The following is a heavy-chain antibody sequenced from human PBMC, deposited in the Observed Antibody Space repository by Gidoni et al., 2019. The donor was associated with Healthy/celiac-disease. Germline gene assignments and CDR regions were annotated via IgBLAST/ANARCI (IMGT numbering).Heavy chain of an antibody. J-gene: IGHJ4*02. Sequence: QVQLVESGGGVVKPGRSLRLSCAASGFTFSSYGMHWVRQAPGKGLEWVAVISYDGSNKYYADSVKGRFTISRDNSKNTLYLQMNSLRAEDTAVYYCAKDLVMVRGWGVDYWGQGTLVTVSS. CDR1: GFTFSSYG. V-gene: IGHV3-30*18. D-gene: IGHD3-10*01. CDR2: ISYDGSNK. CDR3: AKDLVMVRGWGVDY.